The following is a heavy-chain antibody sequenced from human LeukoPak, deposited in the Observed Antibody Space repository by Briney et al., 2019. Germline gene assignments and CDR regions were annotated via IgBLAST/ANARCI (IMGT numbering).Heavy chain of an antibody. Sequence: GGSLRLSCAASGFTFSSYAMSWVRQARRKGLEWVSAISGSGGSTYYADSVKGRFTISRDNSKNTLYLQMNSLRAEDTAVYYCAKAAGNVLTYYFDYWGQGTLVTVSS. D-gene: IGHD1-1*01. CDR3: AKAAGNVLTYYFDY. J-gene: IGHJ4*02. CDR1: GFTFSSYA. CDR2: ISGSGGST. V-gene: IGHV3-23*01.